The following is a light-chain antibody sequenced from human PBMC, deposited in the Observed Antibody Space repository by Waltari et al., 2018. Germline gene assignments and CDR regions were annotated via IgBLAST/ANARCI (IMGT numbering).Light chain of an antibody. CDR1: SSIVGTNY. V-gene: IGLV1-47*01. J-gene: IGLJ3*02. Sequence: QSVLTQPPSVSGTPGQRITISCSGSSSIVGTNYVHWYQQLSGTAPKLLIYKDDRRPSGVPDRCSGSKSGTSASLAISGLRSEDEADYHCATWDDSLRGWVFGGMTKLTVL. CDR2: KDD. CDR3: ATWDDSLRGWV.